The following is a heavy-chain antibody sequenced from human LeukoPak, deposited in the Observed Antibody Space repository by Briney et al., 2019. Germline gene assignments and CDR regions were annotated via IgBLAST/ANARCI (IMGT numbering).Heavy chain of an antibody. CDR1: GFTFSSYG. J-gene: IGHJ3*02. D-gene: IGHD2-21*02. Sequence: GGSLRLSCASCGFTFSSYGMSWVRQAPGKGLEWVSTISGSGGSTYYADSVRGRFTISRDNSKNMLYVQMRSLRAEDTAVYYCAKDVLFVLVTGDDAFDIWGQGTMVTVSS. V-gene: IGHV3-23*01. CDR3: AKDVLFVLVTGDDAFDI. CDR2: ISGSGGST.